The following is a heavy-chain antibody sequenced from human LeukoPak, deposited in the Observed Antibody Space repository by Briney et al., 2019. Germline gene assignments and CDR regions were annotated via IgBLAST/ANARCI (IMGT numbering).Heavy chain of an antibody. V-gene: IGHV3-9*01. Sequence: GGSLRLSCAASGFTFSSYSMNWVRQAAGKGLEWVSGLSWNSGSIGYADSVKGRFTISRDNAKNSLYLQMNSLRTEDTALYYCAKGHYGSGSYPDYWGQGTLVTVSS. CDR3: AKGHYGSGSYPDY. CDR1: GFTFSSYS. CDR2: LSWNSGSI. J-gene: IGHJ4*02. D-gene: IGHD3-10*01.